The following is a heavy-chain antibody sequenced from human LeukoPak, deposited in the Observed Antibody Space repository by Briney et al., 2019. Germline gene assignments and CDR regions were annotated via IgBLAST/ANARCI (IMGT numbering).Heavy chain of an antibody. D-gene: IGHD6-19*01. V-gene: IGHV4-59*01. Sequence: SETLSLTCTVSGGSMSSYYWSWIRQPPGKGLEWIGYIYNNGRTNYNPSLKSRVTISVDTSKNQFSLRLTSVTAADTAVYYCARDPGSSGYWYFDLWGRGTLVTVSS. J-gene: IGHJ2*01. CDR1: GGSMSSYY. CDR2: IYNNGRT. CDR3: ARDPGSSGYWYFDL.